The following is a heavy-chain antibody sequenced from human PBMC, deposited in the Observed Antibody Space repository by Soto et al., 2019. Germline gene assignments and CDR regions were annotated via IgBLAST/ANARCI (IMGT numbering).Heavy chain of an antibody. CDR1: GDSVSSNSAA. CDR3: AREMLRYFDWLLALPDYYGMDV. J-gene: IGHJ6*02. D-gene: IGHD3-9*01. CDR2: TYYRSKWYN. Sequence: SQTLSLTCAISGDSVSSNSAAWNWIRQSPSRGLEWLGRTYYRSKWYNDYAVSVKSRITINPDTSKNQFSLQLNSVTPEDTAVYYCAREMLRYFDWLLALPDYYGMDVWGQGTTVTVSS. V-gene: IGHV6-1*01.